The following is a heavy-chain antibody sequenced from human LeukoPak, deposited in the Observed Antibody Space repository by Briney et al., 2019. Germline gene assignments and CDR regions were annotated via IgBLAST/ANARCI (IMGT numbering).Heavy chain of an antibody. J-gene: IGHJ5*02. CDR3: ARSQQDNRFDP. D-gene: IGHD6-13*01. CDR1: GYTFTSYG. CDR2: IIPIFGTA. Sequence: ASVKVSCKASGYTFTSYGISWVRQAPGQGLEWMGGIIPIFGTANYAQKFQGRVTITADKSTSTAYMELSSLRSEDTAVYYCARSQQDNRFDPWGQGTLVTVSS. V-gene: IGHV1-69*06.